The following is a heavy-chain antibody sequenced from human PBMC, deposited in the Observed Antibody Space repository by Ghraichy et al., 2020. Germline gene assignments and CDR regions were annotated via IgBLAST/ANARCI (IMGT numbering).Heavy chain of an antibody. J-gene: IGHJ4*02. CDR3: ARVPSRYSSSWYFDY. Sequence: GGSLRLSCAASGFTFSSYSMNWVRQAPGKGLEWVSSISSSSSYIYYADSVKGRFTISRDNAKNSLYLQMNSLRAEDTAVYYCARVPSRYSSSWYFDYWGQGTLVTVSS. CDR1: GFTFSSYS. V-gene: IGHV3-21*01. CDR2: ISSSSSYI. D-gene: IGHD6-13*01.